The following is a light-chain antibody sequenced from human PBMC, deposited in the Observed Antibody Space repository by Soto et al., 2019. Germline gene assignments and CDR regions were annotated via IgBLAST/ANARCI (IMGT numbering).Light chain of an antibody. J-gene: IGLJ7*01. CDR1: SSNIGAGYD. CDR2: GNS. V-gene: IGLV1-40*01. Sequence: QSVLTQPPSVSGASGQRVTISCTGSSSNIGAGYDVHWYQQLPGTAPKLLIYGNSNRPSGVPDRFSGSKSGTSASLAITGLQAEDEADYYCQSYDSSLSGWGVFGGGTQLTVL. CDR3: QSYDSSLSGWGV.